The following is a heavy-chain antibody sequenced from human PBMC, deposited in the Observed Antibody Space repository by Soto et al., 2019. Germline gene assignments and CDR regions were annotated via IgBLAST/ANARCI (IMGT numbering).Heavy chain of an antibody. CDR3: AKDTRYCGGDCYAYYYYYGMDV. J-gene: IGHJ6*02. CDR1: GFTFSSYG. Sequence: QVQLVESGGGEVQPGRSLRLSCAASGFTFSSYGMHWVRQAPGKGLEWVAVISYDGSNKYYADSVKGRFTISRDNSKNTLYLQMNSLRAEDTAVYYCAKDTRYCGGDCYAYYYYYGMDVWGQGTTVTVSS. V-gene: IGHV3-30*18. CDR2: ISYDGSNK. D-gene: IGHD2-21*02.